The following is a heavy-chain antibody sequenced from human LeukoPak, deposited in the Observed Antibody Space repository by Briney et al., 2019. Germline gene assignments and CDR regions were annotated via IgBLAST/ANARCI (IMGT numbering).Heavy chain of an antibody. D-gene: IGHD3-22*01. CDR1: GFTFSSYA. J-gene: IGHJ4*02. Sequence: GSLRLSCAASGFTFSSYAMSWVRQAPGKGLEWVSAISGSGGSTYYADSVKGRFTISRDNSKNTLYLQMNSLRAEDTAVYYCAKRYKSDSSGYYYFDYWGQGTLVTVSS. CDR2: ISGSGGST. CDR3: AKRYKSDSSGYYYFDY. V-gene: IGHV3-23*01.